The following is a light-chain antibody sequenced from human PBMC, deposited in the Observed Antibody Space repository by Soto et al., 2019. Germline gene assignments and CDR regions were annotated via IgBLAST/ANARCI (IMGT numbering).Light chain of an antibody. CDR3: QQYGSSRT. CDR1: QSVSSSY. J-gene: IGKJ1*01. Sequence: EIVLTQSPGTLSLSPGERATLSCRSSQSVSSSYLAWYQQKPGQAPRLLIYGASSRATGIPDRFSGSGSGTDFTLPISRLEPEDFAVYYCQQYGSSRTFGQENKVEIK. V-gene: IGKV3-20*01. CDR2: GAS.